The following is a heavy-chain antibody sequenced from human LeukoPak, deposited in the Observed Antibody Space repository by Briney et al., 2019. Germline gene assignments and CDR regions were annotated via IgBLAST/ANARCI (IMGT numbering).Heavy chain of an antibody. CDR2: ISWDGGST. CDR3: ANAHLVSAYSSSSIDY. D-gene: IGHD6-6*01. V-gene: IGHV3-43D*04. J-gene: IGHJ4*02. CDR1: GFTFDDYA. Sequence: PGGSLRLSCAASGFTFDDYAMHWVRQAPGKGLEWVSLISWDGGSTYYADSVKGRFTISRDNTKNSLYLQMNSLRAEDTALYYCANAHLVSAYSSSSIDYWGQGTLVTVSS.